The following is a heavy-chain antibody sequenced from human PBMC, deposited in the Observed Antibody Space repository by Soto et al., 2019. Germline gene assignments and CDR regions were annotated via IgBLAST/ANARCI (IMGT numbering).Heavy chain of an antibody. CDR3: AKGSGWIDC. CDR2: ISDSGGST. D-gene: IGHD6-19*01. V-gene: IGHV3-23*04. Sequence: EVQLVESGGGLVQPGGSLRLSCAASGFTFSSFSMTWVRQAPGKGLEWVSTISDSGGSTYYADSVKGRFTISRDNSKNTLYLQMNSLRAEDTAVYYCAKGSGWIDCGGQGTLVTVSS. J-gene: IGHJ4*02. CDR1: GFTFSSFS.